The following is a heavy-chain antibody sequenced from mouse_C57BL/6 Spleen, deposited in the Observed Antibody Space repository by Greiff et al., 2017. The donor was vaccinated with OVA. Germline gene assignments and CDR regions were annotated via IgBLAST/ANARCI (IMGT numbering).Heavy chain of an antibody. D-gene: IGHD2-4*01. CDR1: GYAFTNYL. V-gene: IGHV1-54*01. Sequence: QVQLQQSGAELVRPGTSVKVSCKASGYAFTNYLIEWVKQRPGQGLEWIGVINPGSGGTNYNEKFKGKATLTADKSSSTAYMQLSSLTSEDSAVYFGARSGYYDYDLFAYWGQGTLVTVSA. CDR2: INPGSGGT. J-gene: IGHJ3*01. CDR3: ARSGYYDYDLFAY.